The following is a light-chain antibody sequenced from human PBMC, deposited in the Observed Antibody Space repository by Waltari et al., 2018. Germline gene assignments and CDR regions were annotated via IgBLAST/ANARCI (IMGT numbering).Light chain of an antibody. CDR2: VTS. Sequence: SRANQSGSASYLPWYQQKPGQAPRLLIDVTSSVATGIPDRFRGSGSVTDFTLTISRLEPEDFAVSYCQHYGSSPFGPGTTVDIK. V-gene: IGKV3-20*01. J-gene: IGKJ3*01. CDR1: QSGSASY. CDR3: QHYGSSP.